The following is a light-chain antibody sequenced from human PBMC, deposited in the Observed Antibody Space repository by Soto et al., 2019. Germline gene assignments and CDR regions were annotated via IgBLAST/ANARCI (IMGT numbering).Light chain of an antibody. CDR3: QEYSSDST. CDR2: RAS. J-gene: IGKJ1*01. CDR1: LSINNW. Sequence: DIRMTQSPSTLSASVGDRVTITCRASLSINNWLAWYQQKPGKAPKLLIYRASSLENGVPSRFSGRGSGTEFIFTITSLQTDDFATYYCQEYSSDSTFGQGTKVEI. V-gene: IGKV1-5*03.